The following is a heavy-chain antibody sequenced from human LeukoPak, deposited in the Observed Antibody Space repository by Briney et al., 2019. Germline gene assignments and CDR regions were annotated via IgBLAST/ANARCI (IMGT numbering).Heavy chain of an antibody. J-gene: IGHJ3*02. CDR1: GGSISSSSYY. Sequence: SETLSLTCTVSGGSISSSSYYWGWIRQPPGKGLEWIGSIYYSGSTYYNPSLKSRVTISVDTSKSQFSLKLSSVTAADTAVYYCAREWRLELRAFDIWGQGTMVTVSS. CDR2: IYYSGST. CDR3: AREWRLELRAFDI. V-gene: IGHV4-39*07. D-gene: IGHD1-7*01.